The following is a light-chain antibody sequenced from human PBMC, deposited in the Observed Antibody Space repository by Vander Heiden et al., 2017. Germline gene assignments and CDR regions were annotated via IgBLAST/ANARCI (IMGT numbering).Light chain of an antibody. J-gene: IGKJ5*01. V-gene: IGKV1-39*01. CDR3: QQSDSTPST. CDR2: AAS. CDR1: LDIITY. Sequence: DIQMTQSPSSLSASVGDRVTITCRTSLDIITYLNWYQQKPGKAPKLLIYAASSLQSGVPSRFSGSGSGTDFTLTITRLQPEDVATYYCQQSDSTPSTFGQGTQLVI.